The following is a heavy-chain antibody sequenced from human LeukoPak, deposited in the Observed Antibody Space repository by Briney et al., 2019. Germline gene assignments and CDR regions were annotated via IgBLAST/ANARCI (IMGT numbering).Heavy chain of an antibody. CDR2: IKQDGSEK. J-gene: IGHJ4*02. V-gene: IGHV3-7*01. CDR1: GFTFSSYA. CDR3: ASRDGSYGY. Sequence: GGSLRLSCAASGFTFSSYAMHWVRQAPGKGLEWVANIKQDGSEKYYVDSVKGRFTISRDNAKNLLYLQMNSLRAEDTAVYYCASRDGSYGYWGQGTLVTVSS. D-gene: IGHD1-26*01.